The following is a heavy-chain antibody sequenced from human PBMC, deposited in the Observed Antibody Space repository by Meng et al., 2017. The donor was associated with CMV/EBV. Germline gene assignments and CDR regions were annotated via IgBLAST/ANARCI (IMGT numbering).Heavy chain of an antibody. CDR3: ARYVWSIFGVVIKEVGMDV. CDR1: DGPISISSYY. V-gene: IGHV4-39*07. J-gene: IGHJ6*02. CDR2: VYYSGST. D-gene: IGHD3-3*01. Sequence: SETLSPTGTVPDGPISISSYYGGWIRQPPGKGLEWIWSVYYSGSTYYNPSLKSRLSTSVDTFTSEFSQKMSSVTAADTAVYYCARYVWSIFGVVIKEVGMDVWGQGTMVTVSS.